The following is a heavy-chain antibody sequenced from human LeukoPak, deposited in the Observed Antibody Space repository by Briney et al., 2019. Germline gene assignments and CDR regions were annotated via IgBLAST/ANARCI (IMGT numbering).Heavy chain of an antibody. Sequence: ASVKVSCKASGYTFTGYYMHWVRQAPGQGLEWMGYMNPNTGNTAHAQKFQGRITMTTDTSTSTAYMELSSLRSEDTAVYYCAREQLDPWGQGTLVTVSS. CDR1: GYTFTGYY. D-gene: IGHD6-13*01. CDR2: MNPNTGNT. V-gene: IGHV1-8*02. J-gene: IGHJ5*02. CDR3: AREQLDP.